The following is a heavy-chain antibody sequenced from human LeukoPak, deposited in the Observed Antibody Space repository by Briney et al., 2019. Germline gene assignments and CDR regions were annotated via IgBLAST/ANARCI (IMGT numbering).Heavy chain of an antibody. CDR1: GGSISSGGYS. D-gene: IGHD2-2*01. V-gene: IGHV4-30-2*01. J-gene: IGHJ5*02. Sequence: PSETLSLTCAVSGGSISSGGYSWSWIRQPPGKGLEWIGYIYHSWSTYYNPSLKSRVTISLDRAKNQFSLKLSSVTAADTAVYCCARAGCSSTSCYLGDNWFDPWGQGTLVTVSS. CDR2: IYHSWST. CDR3: ARAGCSSTSCYLGDNWFDP.